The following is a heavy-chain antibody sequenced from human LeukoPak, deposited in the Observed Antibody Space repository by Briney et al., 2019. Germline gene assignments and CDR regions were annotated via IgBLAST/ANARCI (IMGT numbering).Heavy chain of an antibody. Sequence: GASVKVSCKASGYTFTGYYMHWVRQAPGQGLEWMGWINPNSGGTNYAQKFQGRVTMTRDTSISTAYMELSRLRSDDTAVYYCARFLQYSWGSVPFDYWGQGTLVTVSS. CDR2: INPNSGGT. D-gene: IGHD5-18*01. CDR3: ARFLQYSWGSVPFDY. J-gene: IGHJ4*02. V-gene: IGHV1-2*02. CDR1: GYTFTGYY.